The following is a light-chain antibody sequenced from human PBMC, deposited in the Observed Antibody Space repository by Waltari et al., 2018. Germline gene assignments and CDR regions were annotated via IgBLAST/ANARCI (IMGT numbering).Light chain of an antibody. V-gene: IGKV1-5*01. CDR3: QQYNSFFRT. CDR2: DAS. J-gene: IGKJ1*01. Sequence: DIQMTQSPSSLSASVGDRVTITCRASQSISTFLNWYQQRPGKAPKLLIFDASKLESGVPSRFSGSGFGTEFALTISGLQPDDFATYFCQQYNSFFRTFGQGTKVEIK. CDR1: QSISTF.